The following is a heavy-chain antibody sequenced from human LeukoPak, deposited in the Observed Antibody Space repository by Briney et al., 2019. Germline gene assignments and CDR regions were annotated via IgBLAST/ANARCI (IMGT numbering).Heavy chain of an antibody. CDR2: INPNSGGT. D-gene: IGHD4-17*01. J-gene: IGHJ6*03. V-gene: IGHV1-2*02. Sequence: ASVKVSCKASGGTFSSYPISWVRQAPGQGLEWMGWINPNSGGTNYAQKFQGRVTMTRDTSISTAYMELSRLRSDDTAVYYCARDWGDRDYGVSGGWAYYYFMDVWGKGTTVTISS. CDR3: ARDWGDRDYGVSGGWAYYYFMDV. CDR1: GGTFSSYP.